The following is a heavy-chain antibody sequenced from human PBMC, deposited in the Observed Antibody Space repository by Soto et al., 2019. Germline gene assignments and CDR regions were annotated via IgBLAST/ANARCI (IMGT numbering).Heavy chain of an antibody. V-gene: IGHV4-34*01. CDR2: INQSGST. CDR1: GGSFSGYY. D-gene: IGHD5-12*01. Sequence: SETLSLTCAVYGGSFSGYYWTWIRQPPGKGLEWIGGINQSGSTNYNPSLRSRVTISADTSKNQFSLNLSSVTAPDTAVYYCARLQEVVATVKTYYYGMDVWGQGTTVTVSS. CDR3: ARLQEVVATVKTYYYGMDV. J-gene: IGHJ6*02.